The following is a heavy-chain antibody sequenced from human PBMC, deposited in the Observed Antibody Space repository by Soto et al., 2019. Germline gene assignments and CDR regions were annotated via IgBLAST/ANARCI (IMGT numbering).Heavy chain of an antibody. Sequence: SETLSLTCAVSGGSISSSNWWSWVRQPPGKGLEWIGEIYHSGSTNYNPSLKSRVTISVDKSKNQFSLKLSSVTAADTAVYYCATHRYSSSSDYYYYYGMDVWGQGTTVT. J-gene: IGHJ6*02. D-gene: IGHD6-6*01. V-gene: IGHV4-4*02. CDR2: IYHSGST. CDR3: ATHRYSSSSDYYYYYGMDV. CDR1: GGSISSSNW.